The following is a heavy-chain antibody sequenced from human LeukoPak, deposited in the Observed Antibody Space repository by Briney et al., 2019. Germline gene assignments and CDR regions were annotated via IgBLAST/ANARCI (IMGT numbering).Heavy chain of an antibody. D-gene: IGHD3-16*01. V-gene: IGHV3-48*04. Sequence: PGGSLRLSCAASGFTFSSYSMNWVRQAPGKGLEWVSYISSSSSTIYYADSVKGRFTISRDNAKNSLYLQMNSLRADDTAVYYCAREVRGDYFDFWGQGTLVTVSS. CDR3: AREVRGDYFDF. J-gene: IGHJ4*02. CDR1: GFTFSSYS. CDR2: ISSSSSTI.